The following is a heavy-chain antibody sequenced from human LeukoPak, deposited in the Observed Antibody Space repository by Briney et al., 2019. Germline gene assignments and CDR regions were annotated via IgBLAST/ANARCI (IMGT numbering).Heavy chain of an antibody. CDR2: IIPILGIA. CDR1: GGTFSSYA. Sequence: SVKVSCKASGGTFSSYAISWVRQAPGQGLEWMGRIIPILGIANYAQKFQGRVTITADKSTSTAYMELSSLRSEDTAVYYCARGKAAAGFAVYYYGVDVWGQGTTVTVSS. CDR3: ARGKAAAGFAVYYYGVDV. V-gene: IGHV1-69*04. J-gene: IGHJ6*02. D-gene: IGHD6-13*01.